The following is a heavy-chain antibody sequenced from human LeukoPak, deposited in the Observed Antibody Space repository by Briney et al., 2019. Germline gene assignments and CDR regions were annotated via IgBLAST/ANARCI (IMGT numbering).Heavy chain of an antibody. J-gene: IGHJ4*02. Sequence: SETLSLTCTVSGGSISSYYWSWIRQPPGKGLEWIGYIYYSGSTNYNPSLKSRVTISVDTSKNQFSLKLCSVTAADTAVYYCARHRRAARGHFDYWGQGTLVTVSS. D-gene: IGHD6-6*01. CDR1: GGSISSYY. V-gene: IGHV4-59*08. CDR2: IYYSGST. CDR3: ARHRRAARGHFDY.